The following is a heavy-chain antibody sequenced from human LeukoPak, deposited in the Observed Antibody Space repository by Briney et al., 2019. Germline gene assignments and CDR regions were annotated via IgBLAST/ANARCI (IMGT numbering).Heavy chain of an antibody. D-gene: IGHD3-10*01. Sequence: KFGESLKISCKGSGYSFTSYWIGWVRQMPGKGLEWMGIIYPGDSDTRYSPSFQGQVTISADKSISTAYLQWSSLKASDTAMYYCARQPSYGSGSYWIYYFDYWGQGTLVTVSS. CDR2: IYPGDSDT. CDR3: ARQPSYGSGSYWIYYFDY. V-gene: IGHV5-51*01. CDR1: GYSFTSYW. J-gene: IGHJ4*02.